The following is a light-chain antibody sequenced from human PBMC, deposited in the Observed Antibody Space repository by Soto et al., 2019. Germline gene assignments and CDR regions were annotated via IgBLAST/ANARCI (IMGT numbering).Light chain of an antibody. V-gene: IGLV2-14*01. Sequence: QSVLAEAASVSGSPGQSITISRTRTSSDVGGYYYVSWYQHHPGKAPKLIIYQVTSRPSGVSNRFSASKSGNTASLTISALQAEDEALYYCCSYSSSSTFYVFGTGTKVTVL. J-gene: IGLJ1*01. CDR1: SSDVGGYYY. CDR2: QVT. CDR3: CSYSSSSTFYV.